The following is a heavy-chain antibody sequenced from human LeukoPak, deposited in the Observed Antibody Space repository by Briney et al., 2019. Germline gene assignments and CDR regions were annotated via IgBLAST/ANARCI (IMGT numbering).Heavy chain of an antibody. CDR3: AKYPSYHSNFGWFDP. D-gene: IGHD2-2*01. V-gene: IGHV3-23*01. Sequence: GSLRLSCAASGFTFTSYAMRWVRHAPGKGLEWVSAISGSGVSTYYADSVKGRFTISRDNSKNTLFLQMNSLRAVDTAVYYCAKYPSYHSNFGWFDPWGQGTLVTVSS. CDR2: ISGSGVST. CDR1: GFTFTSYA. J-gene: IGHJ5*02.